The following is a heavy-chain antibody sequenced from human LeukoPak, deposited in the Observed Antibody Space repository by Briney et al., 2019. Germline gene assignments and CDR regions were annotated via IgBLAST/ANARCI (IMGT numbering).Heavy chain of an antibody. CDR1: GFTFRIYV. D-gene: IGHD4-17*01. V-gene: IGHV3-23*01. J-gene: IGHJ4*02. CDR3: ADPSTPDYGGLDY. CDR2: ITGSGGSI. Sequence: PGGSLRLSCSASGFTFRIYVRTWVRQAPGKGLEWVSAITGSGGSIGQTDSVRGRFTISRDNSKTTLYLQMNSPGAEDTAVYYSADPSTPDYGGLDYWGQGTLVTVSS.